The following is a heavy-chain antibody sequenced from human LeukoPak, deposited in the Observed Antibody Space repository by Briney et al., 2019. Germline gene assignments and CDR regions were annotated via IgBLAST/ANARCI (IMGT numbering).Heavy chain of an antibody. J-gene: IGHJ4*02. CDR2: INPNSGGT. D-gene: IGHD3-10*01. Sequence: VASVKVSCKASGYTFTGYYMHWVRQAPGQGLEWMGWINPNSGGTNYAQKFQGWVTMTRDTSISTAYMELSRLRSDDTAVYYCARERGGYYGSGEEYYFDYWGQGTLVTASS. V-gene: IGHV1-2*04. CDR1: GYTFTGYY. CDR3: ARERGGYYGSGEEYYFDY.